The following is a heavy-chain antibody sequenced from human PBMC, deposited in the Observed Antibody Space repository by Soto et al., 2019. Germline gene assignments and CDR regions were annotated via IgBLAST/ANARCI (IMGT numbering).Heavy chain of an antibody. V-gene: IGHV3-23*01. J-gene: IGHJ5*02. CDR1: VFTFGTYA. Sequence: LRLSCAASVFTFGTYAMNWVRQAPGKGLEWVSGITGSGGSTYYADSVKGRFTISRDNSKNTLYLQMNSLRGDDTAVYYCAKDRSVDTRDWFDPWGQGTLVTVSS. D-gene: IGHD5-18*01. CDR2: ITGSGGST. CDR3: AKDRSVDTRDWFDP.